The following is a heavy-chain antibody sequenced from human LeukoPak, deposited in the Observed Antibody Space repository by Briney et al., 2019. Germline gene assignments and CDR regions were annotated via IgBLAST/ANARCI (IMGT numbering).Heavy chain of an antibody. Sequence: SETLSLTCTVSGGSLSSNNWWSWVRQPPGKGLEWIGEIFHSGSTNYNPSLKSRVTISVDKSKNQFSLKLNSVTAADTAVYYCARDKQPGDQWGQGTLVTVSS. CDR3: ARDKQPGDQ. CDR2: IFHSGST. V-gene: IGHV4-4*02. J-gene: IGHJ5*02. CDR1: GGSLSSNNW. D-gene: IGHD6-13*01.